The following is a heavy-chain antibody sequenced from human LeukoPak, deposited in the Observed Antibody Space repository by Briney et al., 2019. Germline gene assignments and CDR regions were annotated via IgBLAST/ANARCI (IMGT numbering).Heavy chain of an antibody. J-gene: IGHJ5*02. Sequence: SETLSLTCTVSGGSISSYYWSWIRQPAGKGLEWIGRIYTSGSTNYNPSLKSRVTMSVDTSKNQFSLKLSSVTAADTAVYYCAREDMVVVPAAISRWFDPWGQGTLVTVSS. CDR3: AREDMVVVPAAISRWFDP. CDR2: IYTSGST. CDR1: GGSISSYY. D-gene: IGHD2-2*02. V-gene: IGHV4-4*07.